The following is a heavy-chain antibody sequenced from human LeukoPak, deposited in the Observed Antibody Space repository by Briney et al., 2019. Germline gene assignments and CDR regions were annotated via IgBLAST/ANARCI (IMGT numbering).Heavy chain of an antibody. CDR3: AKGIHGGNSDDAFDI. CDR1: GFTVSSNY. V-gene: IGHV3-23*01. Sequence: GGSLRLSCAASGFTVSSNYMSWVRQAPGKGLEWVSAISGSGGSTYYADSVKGRFTISRDNSKNTLYLQMNSLRAEDTAVYYCAKGIHGGNSDDAFDIWGQGTMVTVSS. J-gene: IGHJ3*02. D-gene: IGHD4-23*01. CDR2: ISGSGGST.